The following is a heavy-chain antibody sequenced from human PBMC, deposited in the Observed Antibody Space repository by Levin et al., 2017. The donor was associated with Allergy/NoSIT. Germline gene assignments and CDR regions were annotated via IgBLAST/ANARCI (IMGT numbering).Heavy chain of an antibody. CDR2: INPSGGST. J-gene: IGHJ4*02. D-gene: IGHD6-19*01. V-gene: IGHV1-46*01. CDR1: GYTFTSYY. Sequence: AASVKVSCKASGYTFTSYYMHWVRQAPGQGLEWMGIINPSGGSTSYAQKFQGRVTMTRDTSTSTVYMELSSLRSEDTAVYYCARDGYSSGWYDWWYFDYWGQGTLVTVSS. CDR3: ARDGYSSGWYDWWYFDY.